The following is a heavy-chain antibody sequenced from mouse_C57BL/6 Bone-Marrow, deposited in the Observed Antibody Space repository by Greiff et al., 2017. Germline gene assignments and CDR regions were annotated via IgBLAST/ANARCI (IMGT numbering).Heavy chain of an antibody. D-gene: IGHD2-13*01. CDR3: ARGDNSGGYYFDY. CDR2: FHPYNDDT. Sequence: QVHVKQSGAELVKPGASVKMSCKASGYTFTTYPIEWMKQNPGKSLEWIGNFHPYNDDTTYNEKFKGKATLTVEKSSRTVYLELSRLTSDDSAVYYCARGDNSGGYYFDYWGKGTTLTVSS. J-gene: IGHJ2*01. V-gene: IGHV1-47*01. CDR1: GYTFTTYP.